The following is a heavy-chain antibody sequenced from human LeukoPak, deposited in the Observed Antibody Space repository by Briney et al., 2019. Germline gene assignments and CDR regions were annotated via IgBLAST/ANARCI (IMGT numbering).Heavy chain of an antibody. D-gene: IGHD3-3*01. CDR1: GFTFSAHG. Sequence: GRSLRLSCAASGFTFSAHGMHWVRQAPGKGLEWVAVIWYDGSKQEYAESVKGQFTISRDDSKNTLYLQMNSLRAEDTAVYYCAREASGYYRDFWGQGTLVTVSS. J-gene: IGHJ4*02. CDR3: AREASGYYRDF. CDR2: IWYDGSKQ. V-gene: IGHV3-33*01.